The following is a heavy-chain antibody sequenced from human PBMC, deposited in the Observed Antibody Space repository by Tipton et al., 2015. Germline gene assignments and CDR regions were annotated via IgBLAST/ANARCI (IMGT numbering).Heavy chain of an antibody. CDR1: AYSITSDYY. D-gene: IGHD4-23*01. Sequence: TLSLTCAVSAYSITSDYYWGWIRQSPGKGLEWIGYISYSGSTNYNPSLKSRVTISVDTSKTQFSLKMSSVTASDTAVYYCAGARGRHGGLFDSWGQGTRVTVSS. CDR2: ISYSGST. V-gene: IGHV4-28*06. CDR3: AGARGRHGGLFDS. J-gene: IGHJ4*02.